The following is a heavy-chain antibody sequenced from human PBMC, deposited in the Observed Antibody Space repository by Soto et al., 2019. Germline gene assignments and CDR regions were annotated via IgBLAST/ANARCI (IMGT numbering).Heavy chain of an antibody. CDR2: IKRIVDSATT. CDR3: TTDDPINRN. J-gene: IGHJ4*02. CDR1: RFNFINAW. Sequence: GSLRLSCAAYRFNFINAWMTWGPKGAGKGLEWGGDIKRIVDSATTEYDAHVKSRFSIKRDDSRNTLYLQMNSLKIEDTAVYYCTTDDPINRNWGQGTLVTVSS. V-gene: IGHV3-15*01.